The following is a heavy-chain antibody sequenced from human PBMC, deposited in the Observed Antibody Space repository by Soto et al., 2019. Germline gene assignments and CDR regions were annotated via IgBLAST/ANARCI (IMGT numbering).Heavy chain of an antibody. Sequence: SVKVSCKASGGTFSSYAISWVRQAPGQGLEWMGGIIPIFGTANYAQKFQGRVTITADESTSTAYMELSSLRSEDTAVYYCARVGGLIAAAAPYPYYYYGMDVWGQGTTVTVSS. D-gene: IGHD6-13*01. CDR1: GGTFSSYA. J-gene: IGHJ6*02. V-gene: IGHV1-69*13. CDR3: ARVGGLIAAAAPYPYYYYGMDV. CDR2: IIPIFGTA.